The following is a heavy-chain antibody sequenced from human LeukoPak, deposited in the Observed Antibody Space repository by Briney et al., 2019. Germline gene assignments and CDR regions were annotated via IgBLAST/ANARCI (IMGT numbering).Heavy chain of an antibody. CDR2: ISWNSGSI. J-gene: IGHJ4*02. CDR1: GFTFDDYA. CDR3: ARDTLTYYGSGSLN. Sequence: QAGGSLRLSCAAPGFTFDDYAMHWVRQAPGKGLEWVSGISWNSGSIGYADSVKGRFTISRDNAKNSLYLQMNSLRAEDTAVYYCARDTLTYYGSGSLNWGQGTLVTVSS. V-gene: IGHV3-9*01. D-gene: IGHD3-10*01.